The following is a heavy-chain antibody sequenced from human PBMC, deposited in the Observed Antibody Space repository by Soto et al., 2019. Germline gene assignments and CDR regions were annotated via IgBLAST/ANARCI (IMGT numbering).Heavy chain of an antibody. Sequence: ASVEVSWKACGYTFTSYYMHWVRQSTGQGLEWMGIINPSGGSTSYAQKFQGRVTMTRDTSTSTVYMELSSLRSEDTAVYYCARDREFIMPKTYYYYGMDVWGQGTTVTVSS. V-gene: IGHV1-46*01. CDR3: ARDREFIMPKTYYYYGMDV. CDR1: GYTFTSYY. CDR2: INPSGGST. D-gene: IGHD3-10*01. J-gene: IGHJ6*02.